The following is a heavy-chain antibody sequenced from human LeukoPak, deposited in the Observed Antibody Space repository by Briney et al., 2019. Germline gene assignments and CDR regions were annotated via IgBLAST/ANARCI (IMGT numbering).Heavy chain of an antibody. CDR1: GFTFSSSA. J-gene: IGHJ4*02. D-gene: IGHD2-8*02. Sequence: GGSLRLSCGASGFTFSSSAMHWVRQGSGKGLEWVAYIAHHGNNKYYADSVKGRFTISRDNSKGSLYLQMNSPRADDTAVYYCAKDGSWSCTDWGQGTLVRVSS. V-gene: IGHV3-30*02. CDR3: AKDGSWSCTD. CDR2: IAHHGNNK.